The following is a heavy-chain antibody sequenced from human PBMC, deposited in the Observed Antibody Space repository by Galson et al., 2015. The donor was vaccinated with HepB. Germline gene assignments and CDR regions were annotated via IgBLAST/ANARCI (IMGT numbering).Heavy chain of an antibody. D-gene: IGHD3-22*01. CDR2: IIPILGTA. J-gene: IGHJ3*02. CDR3: ARSDYYDSSGPPGGAFDI. V-gene: IGHV1-69*13. Sequence: SVKVSCKASGGTFSASAISWLRQAPGQGLEWVGGIIPILGTAKYAQKFQDRVTITADVSTNTAYMEVSSLRSEDTAVYYCARSDYYDSSGPPGGAFDIWGQGTMVTVSS. CDR1: GGTFSASA.